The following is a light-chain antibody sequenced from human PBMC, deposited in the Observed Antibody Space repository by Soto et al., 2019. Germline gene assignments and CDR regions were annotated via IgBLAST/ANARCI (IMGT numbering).Light chain of an antibody. V-gene: IGKV1-5*03. CDR2: KPS. Sequence: DIQMTQSPSTLSASVGDRAIITCRASQTVRNWLAWFQQKPGEAPKLLIYKPSRLESGVPSSFSGSGYGTDFTLTVTNLVPGDSATYFCQQYDASPLTFGQGTKLEIK. J-gene: IGKJ2*01. CDR3: QQYDASPLT. CDR1: QTVRNW.